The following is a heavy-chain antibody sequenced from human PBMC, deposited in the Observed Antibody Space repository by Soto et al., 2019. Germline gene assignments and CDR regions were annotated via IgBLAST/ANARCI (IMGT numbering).Heavy chain of an antibody. J-gene: IGHJ4*02. CDR3: AREHNSGYEVTINFDY. CDR2: MSPQNDNT. V-gene: IGHV1-8*01. D-gene: IGHD5-12*01. CDR1: VYTFTSYD. Sequence: ASVKVSCKASVYTFTSYDINWVRQAAGQGLEGMGGMSPQNDNTGYAQNFQGRVTITGDTSINTAYTELSSLRPEDTAVYYCAREHNSGYEVTINFDYWGQGAPVTVSS.